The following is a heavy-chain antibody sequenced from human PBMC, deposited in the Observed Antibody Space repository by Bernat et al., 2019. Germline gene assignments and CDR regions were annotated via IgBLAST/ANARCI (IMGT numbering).Heavy chain of an antibody. CDR1: GFTFSSYA. D-gene: IGHD3-22*01. J-gene: IGHJ4*02. V-gene: IGHV3-30-3*01. CDR3: ARAYYYDSSGVDY. CDR2: ISYDGSNK. Sequence: QVQLVESGGGVVQPGRSLRLSCAASGFTFSSYAMHWVRQAPGKGLEWVAVISYDGSNKYYADSVKGRVTISRDNSKNTLYLQMNSLRAEDTAVYYCARAYYYDSSGVDYWGQGTLVTVSS.